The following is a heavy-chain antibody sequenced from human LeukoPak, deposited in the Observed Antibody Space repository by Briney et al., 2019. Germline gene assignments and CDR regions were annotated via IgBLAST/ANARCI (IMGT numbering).Heavy chain of an antibody. CDR3: ARGRYCSADICSGGDAFDI. D-gene: IGHD2-15*01. CDR1: GGSINNYY. J-gene: IGHJ3*02. V-gene: IGHV4-4*07. CDR2: IYTRGST. Sequence: SETLSLTCTVSGGSINNYYWSWIRQPTGKGLEWIGRIYTRGSTNYNPSLKSRVTMSVDTSKNQFSLKLSSVTAADTAVYYCARGRYCSADICSGGDAFDIWGQGTMVSVSS.